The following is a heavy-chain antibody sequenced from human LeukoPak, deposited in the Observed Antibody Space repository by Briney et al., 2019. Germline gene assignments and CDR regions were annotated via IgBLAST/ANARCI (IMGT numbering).Heavy chain of an antibody. V-gene: IGHV3-48*01. CDR3: ARDKLSYYYYMDV. CDR2: ISSSSSTI. CDR1: GFTFSSYS. Sequence: GGSLRLSCAASGFTFSSYSMNWVRQAPGKGLEWVSYISSSSSTIYYADSVKGRFTISRDNAKNSLYLQMNSLRAEDTAVYYCARDKLSYYYYMDVWGKGTTVTVSS. J-gene: IGHJ6*03.